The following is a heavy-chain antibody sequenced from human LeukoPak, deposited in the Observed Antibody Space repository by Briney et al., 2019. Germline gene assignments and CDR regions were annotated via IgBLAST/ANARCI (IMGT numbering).Heavy chain of an antibody. J-gene: IGHJ3*02. D-gene: IGHD6-13*01. CDR1: GYNFTGYY. CDR2: INPNTGGT. CDR3: ARAVAAAGTSKAFDI. V-gene: IGHV1-2*02. Sequence: ASVKVSCKASGYNFTGYYLHWVRQAPGQGLEWMGWINPNTGGTNYAQKFQGRVTMTRDTSISTAYMELSRLRSDDTAVYYCARAVAAAGTSKAFDIWGQGTMVTVSS.